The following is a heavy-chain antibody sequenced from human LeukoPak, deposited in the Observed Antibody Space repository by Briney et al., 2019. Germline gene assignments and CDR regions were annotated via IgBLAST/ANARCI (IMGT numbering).Heavy chain of an antibody. CDR2: INHSGST. CDR1: GGSFSGYY. V-gene: IGHV4-34*01. CDR3: ARQGDYGDYFDY. D-gene: IGHD4-17*01. J-gene: IGHJ4*02. Sequence: SETLSLTCAVYGGSFSGYYWSWIRQPPGKGLEWIGEINHSGSTNYNPSLKSRVTISVDTSKNQFSLKLSSVTAADTAVYYCARQGDYGDYFDYWGQGTLVTVSS.